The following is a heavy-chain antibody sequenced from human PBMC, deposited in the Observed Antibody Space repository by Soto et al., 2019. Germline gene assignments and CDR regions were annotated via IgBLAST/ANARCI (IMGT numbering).Heavy chain of an antibody. CDR2: INPSGGST. Sequence: ASVKVSCKASGYTFTSYYMHWVRQAPGQGLEWMGIINPSGGSTSYAQKFQGRVTMTRDTSTSTVYMELSSLRSEDTAVYYCARVLDRIAVAGGPIGYWGQGTLVTVSS. J-gene: IGHJ4*02. CDR3: ARVLDRIAVAGGPIGY. V-gene: IGHV1-46*01. CDR1: GYTFTSYY. D-gene: IGHD6-19*01.